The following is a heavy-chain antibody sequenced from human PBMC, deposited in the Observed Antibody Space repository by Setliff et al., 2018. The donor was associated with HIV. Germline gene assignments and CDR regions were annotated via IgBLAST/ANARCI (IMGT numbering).Heavy chain of an antibody. CDR3: ARDGGYSGHQWFGDAFDI. Sequence: SVKVSCKASGDIFSRYGISWVRQAPGQGLEWMGGIIPIYGTANSAQKFQGRVTITADESTSTAYMELSTPRSEDTAVYFCARDGGYSGHQWFGDAFDIWGQGTMVTVSS. CDR2: IIPIYGTA. D-gene: IGHD5-12*01. CDR1: GDIFSRYG. J-gene: IGHJ3*02. V-gene: IGHV1-69*13.